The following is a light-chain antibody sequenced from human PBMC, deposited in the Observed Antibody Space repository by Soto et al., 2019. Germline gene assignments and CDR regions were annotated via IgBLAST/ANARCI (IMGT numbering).Light chain of an antibody. CDR3: QQYVISVT. J-gene: IGKJ1*01. CDR2: GAS. V-gene: IGKV3-20*01. Sequence: EIVLTQSPGALSLSPGERATLSCRASQSVSSNYLAWYQQKPGQAPRLLIYGASSRATGIPDRFSGSGSGTDFTLTIRRLEPEDFAVYYCQQYVISVTFGQGTKVDIK. CDR1: QSVSSNY.